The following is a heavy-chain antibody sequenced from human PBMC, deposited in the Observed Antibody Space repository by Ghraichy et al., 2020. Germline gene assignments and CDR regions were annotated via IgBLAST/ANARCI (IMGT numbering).Heavy chain of an antibody. CDR1: GGTFGNFA. V-gene: IGHV1-69*04. Sequence: SVKVSCKASGGTFGNFAIHWVRQARGHGLEWMGRILPVVDWANYAHNFQDRVSITADTSTSTAYMELSSLRSDDTAVYFCARDPPSVPSPVPADYWGQGTLVTVSS. CDR2: ILPVVDWA. D-gene: IGHD2-2*01. J-gene: IGHJ4*02. CDR3: ARDPPSVPSPVPADY.